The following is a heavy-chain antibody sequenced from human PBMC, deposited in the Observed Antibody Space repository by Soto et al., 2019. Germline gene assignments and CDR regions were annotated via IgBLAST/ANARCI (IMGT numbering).Heavy chain of an antibody. J-gene: IGHJ4*02. Sequence: EVQLVESGGGLVKPGGSLRLSCAASGFTCSSYSMNWVRQAPGKGLEWVSSISSSSSYIYYADSVKGRFTISRDNAKNSLYLQMNSLTAEDTAVYYCARDLGYCSGGSCFWGQGTLVTVSS. CDR1: GFTCSSYS. D-gene: IGHD2-15*01. V-gene: IGHV3-21*01. CDR2: ISSSSSYI. CDR3: ARDLGYCSGGSCF.